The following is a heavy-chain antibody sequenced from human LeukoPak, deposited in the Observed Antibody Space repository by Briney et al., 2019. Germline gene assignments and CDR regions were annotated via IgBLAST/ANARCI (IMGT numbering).Heavy chain of an antibody. J-gene: IGHJ4*02. Sequence: GGSLRLSCSPSGFTASSSFMSWVRQAPGKGLEWVASINFDASASHHVDSVNGRFTISRDNAKNSLYLQMSYLRAEDTAVYFCTRVTTNGYFEYWGQGTLVTVSS. CDR1: GFTASSSF. D-gene: IGHD1-1*01. CDR3: TRVTTNGYFEY. CDR2: INFDASAS. V-gene: IGHV3-7*04.